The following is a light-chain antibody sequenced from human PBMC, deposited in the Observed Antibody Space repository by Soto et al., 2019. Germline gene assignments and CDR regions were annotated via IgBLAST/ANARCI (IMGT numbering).Light chain of an antibody. CDR1: QSVSSY. J-gene: IGKJ1*01. CDR3: QQRSNWPPWT. CDR2: DAS. Sequence: EIVLTQSPATLSLSPGERATLSCRASQSVSSYLAWYQQKPGQAPRLLIYDASNRATGIPARFSGSGSGTDFTLTISSLEREDIAVCFCQQRSNWPPWTFGQGTKVEIK. V-gene: IGKV3-11*01.